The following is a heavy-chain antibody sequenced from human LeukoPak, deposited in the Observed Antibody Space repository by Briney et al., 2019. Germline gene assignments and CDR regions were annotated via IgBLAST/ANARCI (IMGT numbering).Heavy chain of an antibody. CDR2: IYYSGST. CDR1: GDSISNYY. D-gene: IGHD3-22*01. V-gene: IGHV4-59*01. J-gene: IGHJ4*02. Sequence: PSETLSLTCTVSGDSISNYYWSWIRQPPGKGLEWIGYIYYSGSTNYKPSLKSRVTISVETSKNQFSLKLRSVTAADTAVYYCARVTGYMIEDYFDYWGREPWSPSPQ. CDR3: ARVTGYMIEDYFDY.